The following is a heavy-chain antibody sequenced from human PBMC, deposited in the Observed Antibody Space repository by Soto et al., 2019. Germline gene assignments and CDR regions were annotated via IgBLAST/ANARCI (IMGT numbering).Heavy chain of an antibody. V-gene: IGHV4-39*01. CDR3: ARRGYYYYYMDV. J-gene: IGHJ6*03. Sequence: SETLSLTCTVSGGSISSSSYYWGWIRQPPGKGLEWIGSIYYSGSTYYNPSLKSRVTISVDTSKNQFSLKLSSVTAADTAVYYCARRGYYYYYMDVWVKGTTVTVSS. CDR2: IYYSGST. CDR1: GGSISSSSYY.